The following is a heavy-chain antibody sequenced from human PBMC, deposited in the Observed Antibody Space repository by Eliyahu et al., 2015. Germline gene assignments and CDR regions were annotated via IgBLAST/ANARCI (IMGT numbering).Heavy chain of an antibody. CDR2: IYYSGST. J-gene: IGHJ4*02. CDR1: GGSVSSGSYY. V-gene: IGHV4-61*01. D-gene: IGHD5-18*01. Sequence: QVQLQESGPGLVKPSETLSLTCTVSGGSVSSGSYYWSWIRQPPGKGLEWIGYIYYSGSTNYNPSLKSRVTLSVDTSKNQFSLKLSSVTAADTAVYYCARVYSYAYEDYWGQGTLVTVSS. CDR3: ARVYSYAYEDY.